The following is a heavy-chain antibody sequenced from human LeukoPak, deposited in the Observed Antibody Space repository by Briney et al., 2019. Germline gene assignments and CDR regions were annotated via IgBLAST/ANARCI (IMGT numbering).Heavy chain of an antibody. J-gene: IGHJ4*02. CDR3: ARLSRRSVFDY. CDR1: GFTFSSHW. V-gene: IGHV3-7*01. CDR2: IEQGGSEK. D-gene: IGHD2/OR15-2a*01. Sequence: GGSLRLSCAASGFTFSSHWMSWVRQAPGKGLEWVANIEQGGSEKHYVDSLKGRFTISRDNAKSSLYLQMNSLRAEDTAVYYCARLSRRSVFDYWGQGILVTVSS.